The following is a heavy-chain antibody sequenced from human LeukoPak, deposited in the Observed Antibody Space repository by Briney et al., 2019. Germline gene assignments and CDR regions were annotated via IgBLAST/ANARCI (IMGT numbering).Heavy chain of an antibody. CDR2: INTDGTRT. J-gene: IGHJ3*02. V-gene: IGHV3-74*01. CDR3: ARGYSSGWFYAFHI. CDR1: GFTFSSYW. Sequence: PGGSLRLSCAASGFTFSSYWMHWVRQAPGEGAVSVSRINTDGTRTDYADSVKGRFTISRDSAMNTLYLQMNSLSAEPTAVYYCARGYSSGWFYAFHIWGQGTMVTVSS. D-gene: IGHD6-19*01.